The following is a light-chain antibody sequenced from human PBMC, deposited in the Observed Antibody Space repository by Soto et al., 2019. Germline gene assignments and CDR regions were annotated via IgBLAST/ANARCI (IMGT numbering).Light chain of an antibody. CDR1: QSVGGH. CDR2: DAS. Sequence: EIVLTQSPATLSLSPGERATLSCRASQSVGGHLAWYQQKPGQAPRLLIYDASDRATGIPARFSGSGSETDFTLTISRLEPDDFAVYYCQQRNNWPPSITFGQGTRRELQ. J-gene: IGKJ5*01. CDR3: QQRNNWPPSIT. V-gene: IGKV3-11*01.